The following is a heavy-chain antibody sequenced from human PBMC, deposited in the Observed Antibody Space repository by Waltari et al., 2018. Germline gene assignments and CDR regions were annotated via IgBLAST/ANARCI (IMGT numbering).Heavy chain of an antibody. V-gene: IGHV4-34*01. J-gene: IGHJ4*02. D-gene: IGHD6-19*01. Sequence: QVQLQQWGAGLLKPSETLSLTCAVYGGSFSGYYWSWIRQPPGKGLEWIGEINHSGSTNYKPSLKSRVTISVDTSKNQFSLKLSSVTAADTAVYYCARSSGYSSGWYLNCWGQGTLVTVSS. CDR2: INHSGST. CDR3: ARSSGYSSGWYLNC. CDR1: GGSFSGYY.